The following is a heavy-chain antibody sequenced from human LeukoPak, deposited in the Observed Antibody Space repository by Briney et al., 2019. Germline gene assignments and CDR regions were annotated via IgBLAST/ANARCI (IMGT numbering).Heavy chain of an antibody. CDR2: IYSGGST. V-gene: IGHV3-53*01. CDR3: ARGRRPSGWYLDY. CDR1: GFTVSDNY. J-gene: IGHJ4*02. D-gene: IGHD6-19*01. Sequence: PGGSLRLSCAASGFTVSDNYMSWVRQAPGEGLERVSIIYSGGSTDYTDSVKGRFTISRDNSKNTLYLQMNNLKAEDTAMYYCARGRRPSGWYLDYWGQGTLVTVSS.